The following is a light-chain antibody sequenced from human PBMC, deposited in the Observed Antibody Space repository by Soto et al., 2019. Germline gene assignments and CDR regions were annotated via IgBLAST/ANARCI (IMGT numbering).Light chain of an antibody. J-gene: IGLJ3*02. V-gene: IGLV2-14*01. CDR2: EVT. CDR3: SSYTTAYTQV. CDR1: SNDVGYYNY. Sequence: LSQPASVSGSPGQSITISCTGTSNDVGYYNYVSWYQQHPGQAPKLMISEVTTRPSGVSDRFSGSKSGNTASLTISRLQAEDEAHYYCSSYTTAYTQVFGGGTKVTAL.